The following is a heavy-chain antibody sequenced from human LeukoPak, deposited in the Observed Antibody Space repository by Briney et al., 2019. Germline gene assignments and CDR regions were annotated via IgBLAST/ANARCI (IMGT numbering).Heavy chain of an antibody. CDR3: ARTFASTIGGLDY. J-gene: IGHJ4*02. CDR2: ISSSSSTI. Sequence: GGSLRLSCAASGFTFSSYSMNWVRQAPVKGLEWVSYISSSSSTIYYADSVKGRFTISRDNAKNSLYLQMNSLRAEDTAVYYCARTFASTIGGLDYWGQGTLVTVSS. V-gene: IGHV3-48*01. D-gene: IGHD3-16*01. CDR1: GFTFSSYS.